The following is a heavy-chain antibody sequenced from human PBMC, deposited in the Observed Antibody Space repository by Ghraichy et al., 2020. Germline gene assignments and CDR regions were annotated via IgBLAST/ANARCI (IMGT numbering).Heavy chain of an antibody. D-gene: IGHD3-10*01. CDR2: IYTTGGV. J-gene: IGHJ4*01. Sequence: SQTLSLTCTVAGGSIGNYYWTWIRQPAGKGLEWIGRIYTTGGVDYNPSLKSRVIMSVDRSKNQFFLKLISVTAADTAVYYCARIQYGSGSDVPADDWGHGTLVTVSS. CDR1: GGSIGNYY. CDR3: ARIQYGSGSDVPADD. V-gene: IGHV4-4*07.